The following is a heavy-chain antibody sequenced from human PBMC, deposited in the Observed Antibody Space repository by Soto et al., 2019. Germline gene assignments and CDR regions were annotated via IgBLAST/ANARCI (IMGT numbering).Heavy chain of an antibody. Sequence: QVQLVESGGGVVQPGRSLRLSCAASGFSFSNSGMHWVRQAPGKGLEWVAFISYDGSNKYYADSVKGRFTISRDNSKNTLYPQMNSLRAEDTAVYYCAKDRGKIYFDYWGQGTLVTVSS. J-gene: IGHJ4*02. CDR3: AKDRGKIYFDY. V-gene: IGHV3-30*18. CDR2: ISYDGSNK. CDR1: GFSFSNSG.